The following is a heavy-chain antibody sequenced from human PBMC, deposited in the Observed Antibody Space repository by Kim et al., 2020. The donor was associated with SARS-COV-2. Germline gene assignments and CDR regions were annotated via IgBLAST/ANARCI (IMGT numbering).Heavy chain of an antibody. V-gene: IGHV1-8*01. D-gene: IGHD6-25*01. CDR3: ARGDQKNLRRAADY. CDR1: GYTFTSYD. CDR2: MNPNSGNT. J-gene: IGHJ4*02. Sequence: ASVKVSCKASGYTFTSYDINWVRQATGQGLEWMGWMNPNSGNTGYAQKFQGRVTMTRNTSISTAYMELSSLRSEDTAVYYCARGDQKNLRRAADYWGQGTLVTVSS.